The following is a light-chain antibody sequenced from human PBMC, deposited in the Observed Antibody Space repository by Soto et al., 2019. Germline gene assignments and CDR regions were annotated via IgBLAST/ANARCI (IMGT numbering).Light chain of an antibody. V-gene: IGLV2-23*01. CDR3: CSYVGGRTYV. CDR2: DYT. J-gene: IGLJ1*01. CDR1: LSL. Sequence: QSALTHPASVSGSPGQSITISCTGTLSLVPWYQQHLGKIPKLIIYDYTKRPSGVPSRFSGSKFGHTASLTISGLQAEDEADYYCCSYVGGRTYVFESGTKVTVL.